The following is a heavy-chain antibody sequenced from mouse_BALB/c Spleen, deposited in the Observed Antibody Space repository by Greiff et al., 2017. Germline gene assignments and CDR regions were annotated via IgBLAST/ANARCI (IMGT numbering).Heavy chain of an antibody. V-gene: IGHV1-18*01. CDR1: GYTFTDYN. CDR2: INPNNGGT. CDR3: ARWGSSGYWFAY. D-gene: IGHD3-1*01. J-gene: IGHJ3*01. Sequence: DVKLQESGPELVKPGASVKIPCKASGYTFTDYNMDWVKQSHGKSLEWIGDINPNNGGTIYNQKFKGKATLTVDKSSSTAYMELRSLTSEDTAVYYCARWGSSGYWFAYWGQGTLVTVSA.